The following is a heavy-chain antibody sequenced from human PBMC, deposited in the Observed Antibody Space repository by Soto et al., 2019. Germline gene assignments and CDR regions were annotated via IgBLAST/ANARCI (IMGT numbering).Heavy chain of an antibody. CDR2: IYYSGST. Sequence: PSETMSLTCTVSGGSISSGGYYWSWIRQHPGKGLEWIGYIYYSGSTYYNPSLKSRVTISVDTSKNQFSLKLSSVTAADTAVYYCARARLGGDYYDSSGYPYPIFDYWGQGTLVTVSS. CDR1: GGSISSGGYY. D-gene: IGHD3-22*01. J-gene: IGHJ4*02. CDR3: ARARLGGDYYDSSGYPYPIFDY. V-gene: IGHV4-31*03.